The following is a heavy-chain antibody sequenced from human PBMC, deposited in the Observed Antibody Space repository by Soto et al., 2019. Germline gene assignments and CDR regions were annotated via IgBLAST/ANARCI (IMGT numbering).Heavy chain of an antibody. V-gene: IGHV1-2*02. Sequence: ASVKVSCKASGYTFTGYYMHWVRQAPGQGLEWMGWINPNSGGTDYAQKFQGRVTMTRDTSISTAYMELSRLRSDDTAVYYCARGGRYYDSSGYTPLGYWGQRTLVTVSS. CDR3: ARGGRYYDSSGYTPLGY. J-gene: IGHJ4*02. CDR2: INPNSGGT. CDR1: GYTFTGYY. D-gene: IGHD3-22*01.